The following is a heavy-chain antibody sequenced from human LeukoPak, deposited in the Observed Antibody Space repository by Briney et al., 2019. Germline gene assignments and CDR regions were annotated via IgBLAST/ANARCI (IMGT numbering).Heavy chain of an antibody. Sequence: GGSLRLSCAASGFTFSSYTMNWVRQAPGKGLEWVSSISASSYYIYYAGSVKGRFTISRDNAKNSLYLQMNSLRADDTAVYYCAREDTSGYSLSFDYWGQGTLVTVSS. V-gene: IGHV3-21*01. D-gene: IGHD3-22*01. CDR2: ISASSYYI. CDR3: AREDTSGYSLSFDY. CDR1: GFTFSSYT. J-gene: IGHJ4*02.